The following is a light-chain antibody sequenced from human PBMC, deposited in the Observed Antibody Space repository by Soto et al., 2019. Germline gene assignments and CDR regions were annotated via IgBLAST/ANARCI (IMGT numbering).Light chain of an antibody. Sequence: QSVLTQSSSASASLGSSVKLTCTLSSGHSSYIIAWHQQQPGKAPRYLMKLEGSGSYNKGSGVHDRFSGSSTGADRYLTIATLQFEDEADYYCETWDGNPRVFGGGTKLTVL. CDR2: LEGSGSY. CDR3: ETWDGNPRV. CDR1: SGHSSYI. V-gene: IGLV4-60*02. J-gene: IGLJ3*02.